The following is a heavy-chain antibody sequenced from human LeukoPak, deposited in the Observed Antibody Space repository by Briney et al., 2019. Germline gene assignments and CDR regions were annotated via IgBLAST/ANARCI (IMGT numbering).Heavy chain of an antibody. D-gene: IGHD3-3*01. Sequence: GGSLRLSCAASGFTFSHYEMIWVRQAPGRGLEWVSYINVGGSVTNYADSMKGRFTMSRDDAKKSVYLQLNSLRAEDTAIYYCARKTDRPGVVRRDRYFDLWGRGTLVSVSS. CDR1: GFTFSHYE. J-gene: IGHJ2*01. CDR3: ARKTDRPGVVRRDRYFDL. V-gene: IGHV3-48*03. CDR2: INVGGSVT.